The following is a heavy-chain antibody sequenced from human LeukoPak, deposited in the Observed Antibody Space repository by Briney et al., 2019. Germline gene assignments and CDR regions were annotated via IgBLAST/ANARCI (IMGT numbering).Heavy chain of an antibody. CDR3: ASINFGVVIPYYFMDV. J-gene: IGHJ6*03. CDR1: GFTFSSYA. D-gene: IGHD3-3*01. V-gene: IGHV3-21*01. Sequence: PGGSLRLSCAASGFTFSSYAMSWVRQAPGKGLEWVSSISSSNSYIYYADSVKGRFTISRDNAKNSLYLQMNSLRAEDTAVYYCASINFGVVIPYYFMDVWGKGTTVTVSS. CDR2: ISSSNSYI.